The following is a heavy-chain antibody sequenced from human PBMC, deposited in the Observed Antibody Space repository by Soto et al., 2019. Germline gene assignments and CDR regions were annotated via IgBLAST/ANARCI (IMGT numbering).Heavy chain of an antibody. D-gene: IGHD2-15*01. CDR2: IYTGGST. J-gene: IGHJ4*02. V-gene: IGHV4-4*07. CDR1: GGSISNYY. CDR3: ARASVGPPGGGSWIMPFDY. Sequence: KPSETLSLTCTVSGGSISNYYWSWIRQPAGKGLEWIGRIYTGGSTNYNPSLKSRATMSTDTSKNQFSLRLTSVTAADTAVYYCARASVGPPGGGSWIMPFDYWGQGALVTVSS.